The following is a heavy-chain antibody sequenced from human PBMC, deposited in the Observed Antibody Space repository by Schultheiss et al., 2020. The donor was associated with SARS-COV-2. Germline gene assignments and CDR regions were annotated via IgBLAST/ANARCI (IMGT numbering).Heavy chain of an antibody. D-gene: IGHD6-19*01. CDR1: GGSISSSSYY. V-gene: IGHV4-39*07. CDR2: IYYSGST. CDR3: ARYEQWLPNNWFDP. J-gene: IGHJ5*02. Sequence: SETLSLTCTVSGGSISSSSYYWGWIRQPPGKGLEWIGSIYYSGSTYYNPSLKSRVTISVDTSKNQFSLKLSSVTAADTAVYYCARYEQWLPNNWFDPWGQGTLVTVSS.